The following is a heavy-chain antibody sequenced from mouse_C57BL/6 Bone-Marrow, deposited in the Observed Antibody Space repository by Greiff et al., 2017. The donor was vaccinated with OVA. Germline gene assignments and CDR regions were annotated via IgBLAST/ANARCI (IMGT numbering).Heavy chain of an antibody. Sequence: VQLQQPGAELVRPGSSVKLSCKASGYTFTSYWMHWVKQRPIQGLEWIGNIDPSDSETHYNQKFKDKATLTVDKSSSTAYMKLSSLTSEDSAVYYCARLGRRYYFDYWGQGTTLKVSS. J-gene: IGHJ2*01. CDR1: GYTFTSYW. V-gene: IGHV1-52*01. CDR2: IDPSDSET. D-gene: IGHD4-1*01. CDR3: ARLGRRYYFDY.